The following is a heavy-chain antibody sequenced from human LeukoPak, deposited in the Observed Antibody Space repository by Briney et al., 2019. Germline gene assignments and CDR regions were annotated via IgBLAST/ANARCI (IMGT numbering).Heavy chain of an antibody. J-gene: IGHJ4*02. Sequence: GGSLRLSCAASGFTFSSYAMSWVRQAPGKGLEWVALISYDGGNEYYADSVKGRFTISRDNSKNTLYLQMNSLRVEDTALYYCAKDPSLRTTLPLWGQGTLVTVSS. CDR2: ISYDGGNE. D-gene: IGHD1-1*01. V-gene: IGHV3-30*18. CDR3: AKDPSLRTTLPL. CDR1: GFTFSSYA.